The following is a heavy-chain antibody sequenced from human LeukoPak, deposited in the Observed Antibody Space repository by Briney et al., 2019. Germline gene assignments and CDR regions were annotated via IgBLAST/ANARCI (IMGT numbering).Heavy chain of an antibody. J-gene: IGHJ4*02. CDR2: IKNKTDGGTT. V-gene: IGHV3-15*01. CDR1: GFTFSNAW. Sequence: GGSLRLSCAASGFTFSNAWMSWVRQAPGKGLEWVGRIKNKTDGGTTDYAAPVKGRFTISRDDSKNTLYLQMNSLKTEDTAVYYCTATLFATFDYWGQGTLVTVSS. CDR3: TATLFATFDY. D-gene: IGHD3-10*01.